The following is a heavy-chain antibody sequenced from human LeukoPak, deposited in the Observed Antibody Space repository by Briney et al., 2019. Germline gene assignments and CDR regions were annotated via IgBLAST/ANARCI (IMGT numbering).Heavy chain of an antibody. CDR2: IYSGGST. V-gene: IGHV3-53*01. D-gene: IGHD1-26*01. Sequence: GGSLRLSCAASGFTVSSNYMSWVRQAPGKGLEWVSVIYSGGSTYCADSVKGRFTISRDNSKNTLYLQMNSLRAEDTAVYYCARDPSSGSHSGDYWGQGTLVTVSS. CDR1: GFTVSSNY. J-gene: IGHJ4*02. CDR3: ARDPSSGSHSGDY.